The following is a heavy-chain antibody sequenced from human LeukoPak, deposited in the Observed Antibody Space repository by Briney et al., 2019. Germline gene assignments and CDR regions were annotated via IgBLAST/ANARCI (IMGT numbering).Heavy chain of an antibody. D-gene: IGHD6-19*01. Sequence: GGSLRLSCAASGFTVSSNYMSWVRQAPGKGLEWVSVIYSGGSTYYADSVKGRFTISRDNSKNKLYLQMNSLRAEDTAVYYCARGYSSGWYGCPFDYWGHGTLVTVSS. CDR1: GFTVSSNY. CDR2: IYSGGST. J-gene: IGHJ4*01. CDR3: ARGYSSGWYGCPFDY. V-gene: IGHV3-53*01.